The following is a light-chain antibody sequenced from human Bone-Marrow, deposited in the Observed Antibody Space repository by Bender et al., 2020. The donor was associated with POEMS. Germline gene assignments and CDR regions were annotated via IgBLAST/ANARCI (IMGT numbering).Light chain of an antibody. V-gene: IGLV2-23*02. CDR3: SSYDATSTLFV. J-gene: IGLJ1*01. CDR2: ENS. CDR1: NTALGPHSV. Sequence: QSALTQPASVSGSPGQSITISCTGDNTALGPHSVVSWYQQHPGKVPKLMIYENSKRPSGVSDRFSASKSGSTASLTISGLQAEDEADYYCSSYDATSTLFVFGSGTKVSVL.